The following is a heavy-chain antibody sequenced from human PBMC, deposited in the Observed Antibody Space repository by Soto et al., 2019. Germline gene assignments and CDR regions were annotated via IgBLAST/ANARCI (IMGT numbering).Heavy chain of an antibody. Sequence: QITLKESGPPLVKPTQTLTLTCTFSGFSLSTSGVGVGWIRQPPGKALEWLALIYWDDDKRYSPSLKSRLTITKDTSKNRVVLTMTNMDPVDTATYYCARYGSSGYYSSGYFDYWGQGTLVTVSS. CDR1: GFSLSTSGVG. CDR2: IYWDDDK. J-gene: IGHJ4*02. CDR3: ARYGSSGYYSSGYFDY. V-gene: IGHV2-5*02. D-gene: IGHD3-22*01.